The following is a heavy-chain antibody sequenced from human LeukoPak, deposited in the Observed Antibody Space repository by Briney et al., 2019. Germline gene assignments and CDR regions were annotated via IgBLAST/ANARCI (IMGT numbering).Heavy chain of an antibody. D-gene: IGHD6-19*01. CDR3: ARERSSGWYFAFDI. J-gene: IGHJ3*02. Sequence: VKPSETLSLTCTVSGGSISSYYWSWIRQPAGKGLEWIGRVYTSGSTNYNPSLKSRVTISVDTSKNQFSLKLSSVTAADTAVYYCARERSSGWYFAFDIWGQGTMVTVSS. CDR2: VYTSGST. V-gene: IGHV4-4*07. CDR1: GGSISSYY.